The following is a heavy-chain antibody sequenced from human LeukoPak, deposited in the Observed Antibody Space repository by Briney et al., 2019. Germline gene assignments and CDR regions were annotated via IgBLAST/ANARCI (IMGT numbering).Heavy chain of an antibody. J-gene: IGHJ3*02. Sequence: PGGSLRLSCAASGFSFSSYAMSWVRQAPGKGLEWVSGINWNGGSRHYADSVKGRFSISRDNAKSFLFLQMNSLRAEDTALYYCVREHRNTVTLGDGFDIWGQGTVVTVSS. CDR3: VREHRNTVTLGDGFDI. CDR1: GFSFSSYA. CDR2: INWNGGSR. V-gene: IGHV3-20*04. D-gene: IGHD3-16*02.